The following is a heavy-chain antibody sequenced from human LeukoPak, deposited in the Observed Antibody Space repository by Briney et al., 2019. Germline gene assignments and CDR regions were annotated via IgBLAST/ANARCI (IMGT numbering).Heavy chain of an antibody. CDR1: GFTFSSYA. CDR3: ARDVSQLLLFG. Sequence: HPGGSLRLSCAASGFTFSSYAMHWVRQAPGKGLEWVAVISYDGSNKYYADSVKGRFTISRDNSKNTLYLQMNSLRAEDTAVYYCARDVSQLLLFGWGQGTLVTVSS. D-gene: IGHD2-2*01. V-gene: IGHV3-30-3*01. J-gene: IGHJ4*02. CDR2: ISYDGSNK.